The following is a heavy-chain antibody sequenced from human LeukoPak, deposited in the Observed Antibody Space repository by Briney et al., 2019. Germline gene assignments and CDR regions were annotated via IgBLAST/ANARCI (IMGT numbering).Heavy chain of an antibody. Sequence: SETLSLTCTVSGGSISSGGYYWSWLRQHPGKGLEWIGYIYYSGSTYYNPSLKSRVTISVDTSKNQFSLKLSFVTAADTAVYYCARETYYYDSSGSITTYWFDPWGQGTLVTVSS. D-gene: IGHD3-22*01. CDR1: GGSISSGGYY. CDR2: IYYSGST. V-gene: IGHV4-31*03. J-gene: IGHJ5*02. CDR3: ARETYYYDSSGSITTYWFDP.